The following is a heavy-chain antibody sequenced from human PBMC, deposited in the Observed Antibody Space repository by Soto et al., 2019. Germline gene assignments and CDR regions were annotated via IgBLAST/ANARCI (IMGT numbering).Heavy chain of an antibody. CDR1: GFTFRGYG. CDR2: ISYDGSIK. CDR3: ANSEYSRYKNIDV. V-gene: IGHV3-30*18. Sequence: LRLSCAASGFTFRGYGMHRVRQAPGRGLEWVALISYDGSIKYYADSVRGRFTISRDNSKNTLYLQMNSLRAEDTAVYYCANSEYSRYKNIDVWGQGTTVTVSS. J-gene: IGHJ6*02. D-gene: IGHD5-18*01.